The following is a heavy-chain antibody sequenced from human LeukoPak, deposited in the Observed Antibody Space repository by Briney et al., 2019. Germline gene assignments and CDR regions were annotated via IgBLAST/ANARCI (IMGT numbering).Heavy chain of an antibody. J-gene: IGHJ3*02. CDR3: ARGGGDIVVVARGAFDI. V-gene: IGHV4-59*01. Sequence: SETLSLTCTVSGGSISSYYWSWIRQPPGKGLERIGYIYYSGSTNYNPSLKSRVTISVDTSKNQFSLKLSSVTAADTAVYYCARGGGDIVVVARGAFDIWGQGTMVTVSS. CDR1: GGSISSYY. CDR2: IYYSGST. D-gene: IGHD2-15*01.